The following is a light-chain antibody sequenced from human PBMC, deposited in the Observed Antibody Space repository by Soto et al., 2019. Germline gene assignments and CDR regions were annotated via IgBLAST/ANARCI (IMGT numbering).Light chain of an antibody. CDR1: QSVSSD. J-gene: IGKJ2*01. CDR3: QQYNNWPHT. Sequence: MTQSPSTLSAYVGDRVTLPCRASQSVSSDLAWYQQKPGQAPRLLIYGVSTRATGVPVRFSGSGSGTEFTLTINSLQSEDFAVYYCQQYNNWPHTFGQGTKVDI. CDR2: GVS. V-gene: IGKV3-15*01.